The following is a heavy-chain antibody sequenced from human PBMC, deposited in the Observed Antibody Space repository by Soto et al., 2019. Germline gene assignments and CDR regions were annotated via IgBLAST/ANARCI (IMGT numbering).Heavy chain of an antibody. CDR3: ARHEGNGNVWPLDY. D-gene: IGHD2-8*01. Sequence: SETLSLTCTVSGDSIGTTHSYWAWIRQSPGKGLEWIGNIHYSGSTYYMPSLRSRVTLSVDTSRNQFSLRLTSVTAEDTAVYYCARHEGNGNVWPLDYWGQGILVIVSS. V-gene: IGHV4-39*01. CDR2: IHYSGST. J-gene: IGHJ4*02. CDR1: GDSIGTTHSY.